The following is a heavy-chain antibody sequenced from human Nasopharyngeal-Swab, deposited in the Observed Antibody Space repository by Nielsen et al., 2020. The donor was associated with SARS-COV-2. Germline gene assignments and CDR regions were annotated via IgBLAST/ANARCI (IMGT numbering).Heavy chain of an antibody. D-gene: IGHD1-26*01. CDR1: GFTFSSYA. V-gene: IGHV3-30*04. CDR2: ISYDGSNK. CDR3: ARPYSGSYMGAFDI. Sequence: GESLKISCAASGFTFSSYAMHWVRQAPGKGLEWVAVISYDGSNKYYADSVKGRFTISRDNSKNTLYLQMNSLRAEDTAVYYCARPYSGSYMGAFDIWGQGTMVTVPS. J-gene: IGHJ3*02.